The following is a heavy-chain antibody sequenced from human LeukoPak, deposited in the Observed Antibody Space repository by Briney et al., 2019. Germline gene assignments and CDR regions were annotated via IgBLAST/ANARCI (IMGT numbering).Heavy chain of an antibody. D-gene: IGHD3-3*01. V-gene: IGHV4-4*09. Sequence: PSETLSLTCTVSGGSISSYYWSWIRQPPGKGLEWIGYIYTSGSTNYNPSLKSRVTISVDTSKNQFSLKLSSVTAADTAVYYRARGAPSPTYYDFWSGYYIPWYFDYWGQGTLVTVSS. CDR3: ARGAPSPTYYDFWSGYYIPWYFDY. J-gene: IGHJ4*02. CDR1: GGSISSYY. CDR2: IYTSGST.